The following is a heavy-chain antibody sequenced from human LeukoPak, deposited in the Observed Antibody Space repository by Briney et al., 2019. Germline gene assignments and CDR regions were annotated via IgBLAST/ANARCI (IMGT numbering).Heavy chain of an antibody. CDR2: INHSGST. J-gene: IGHJ5*02. D-gene: IGHD2-2*01. CDR1: GGPFSGYY. Sequence: SETLSLTCAVYGGPFSGYYWSWIRQPPGKGLEWIGEINHSGSTNYNPSLKSRVTISVDMSKNQFSLKLSSVTAADTAVYYCARAFRYCSSTSCYYLGPAKAYNWFDPWGQGTLVTVSS. V-gene: IGHV4-34*01. CDR3: ARAFRYCSSTSCYYLGPAKAYNWFDP.